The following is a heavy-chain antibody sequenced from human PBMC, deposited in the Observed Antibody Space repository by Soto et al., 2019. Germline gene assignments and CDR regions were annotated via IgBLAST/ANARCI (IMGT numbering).Heavy chain of an antibody. CDR3: ARLPRDSNKTSCYYADH. D-gene: IGHD3-3*01. J-gene: IGHJ4*02. Sequence: GESLKISCRGSGYDFNTNWFGWVRQLPGRGLEWVGIMYPGDSDTRYNPSLQGHVTLSVDVTVSTAFLQLRSLVTSDTGMYFCARLPRDSNKTSCYYADHWGQGTQVTVSS. CDR1: GYDFNTNW. CDR2: MYPGDSDT. V-gene: IGHV5-51*01.